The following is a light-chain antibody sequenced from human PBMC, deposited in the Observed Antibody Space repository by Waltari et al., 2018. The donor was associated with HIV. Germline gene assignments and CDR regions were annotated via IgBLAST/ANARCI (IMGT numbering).Light chain of an antibody. J-gene: IGLJ1*01. CDR1: KIGSNS. V-gene: IGLV3-9*01. CDR3: QVWDSSALYV. CDR2: KNS. Sequence: SYDLTQTLSVSVALGQTATITCGGTKIGSNSVHWYQQKSGQVPVLVIYKNSNRPSGIPERFSGSNSGTTATLAITGVQAGDEADYYCQVWDSSALYVFVPGTKVTV.